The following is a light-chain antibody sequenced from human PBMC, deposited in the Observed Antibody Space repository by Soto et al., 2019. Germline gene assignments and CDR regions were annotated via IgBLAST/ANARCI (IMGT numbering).Light chain of an antibody. V-gene: IGKV1-5*03. CDR1: QSISRW. CDR3: QQYNDYPWT. J-gene: IGKJ1*01. CDR2: KAS. Sequence: DIQMTQSPSTLSGSVGDRVTITCRASQSISRWLARYQQKPGKVPKLLIYKASGLNSGVPSRFSGSGSGTEFTLTISSLQPDDFATYYCQQYNDYPWTFGQGTKVDNK.